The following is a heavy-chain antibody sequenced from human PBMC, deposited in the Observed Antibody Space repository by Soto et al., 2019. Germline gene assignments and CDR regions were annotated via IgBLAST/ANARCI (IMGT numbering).Heavy chain of an antibody. CDR2: ISSSGIFT. V-gene: IGHV3-21*04. CDR3: ATNEFSVDY. CDR1: IRGYS. Sequence: EVHLVESGEGLVRPGGSLRLSCAGSIRGYSMIWVRQAPGKGLEWLSHISSSGIFTDYADSVKGRFTISRDNAKNSLYLQMNSLRAEDTAVYHCATNEFSVDYWGQGTLVTVSS. D-gene: IGHD1-1*01. J-gene: IGHJ4*02.